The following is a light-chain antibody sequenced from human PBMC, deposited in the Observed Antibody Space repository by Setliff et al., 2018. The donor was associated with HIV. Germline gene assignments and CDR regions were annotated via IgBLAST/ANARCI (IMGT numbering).Light chain of an antibody. Sequence: NFMLTQPHSVSESPGKTVTISCTCNSGSIASNYVQWYQQRPGSSPTTVIYEDNHRPSGVPDRFSGSIDSSSNSASLTISGLKTEDEADYYCQSYDSNNHWVFGGGT. V-gene: IGLV6-57*01. CDR3: QSYDSNNHWV. CDR2: EDN. CDR1: SGSIASNY. J-gene: IGLJ3*02.